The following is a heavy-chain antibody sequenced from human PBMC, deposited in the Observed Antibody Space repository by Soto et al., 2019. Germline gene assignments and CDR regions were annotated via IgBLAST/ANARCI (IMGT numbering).Heavy chain of an antibody. CDR2: IFYNGKT. Sequence: PSETLSLTCTVSGGSIDSYYWSWIRQPPGKGLEWIGYIFYNGKTNYSPSLKSRDTISVDTSKNQFSLKLSSVTAADTAVYYCARVPDRWGQGTLVTVS. J-gene: IGHJ5*02. D-gene: IGHD2-2*01. CDR1: GGSIDSYY. CDR3: ARVPDR. V-gene: IGHV4-59*12.